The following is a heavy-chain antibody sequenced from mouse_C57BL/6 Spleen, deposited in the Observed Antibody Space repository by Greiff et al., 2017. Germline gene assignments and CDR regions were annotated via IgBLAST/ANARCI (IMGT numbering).Heavy chain of an antibody. CDR2: ISDGGSYT. V-gene: IGHV5-4*01. J-gene: IGHJ1*03. CDR1: GFTFSSYA. D-gene: IGHD1-1*01. CDR3: ARDENLLDWYFDV. Sequence: EVQRVESGGGLVKPGGSLKLSCAASGFTFSSYAMSWVRQTPEKRLEWVATISDGGSYTYYPDNVKGRFTISRDNAKNNLYLQMSHLKSEDTAMYYCARDENLLDWYFDVWGTGTTVTVSS.